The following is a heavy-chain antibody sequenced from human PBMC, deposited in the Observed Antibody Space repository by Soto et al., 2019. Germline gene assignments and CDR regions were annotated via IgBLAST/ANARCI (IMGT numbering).Heavy chain of an antibody. CDR3: ARTLYGDNVDY. J-gene: IGHJ4*02. D-gene: IGHD4-17*01. CDR2: INPSGGST. Sequence: ASVKVSCKASGYTFTNYYIHWVRQAPGQGLEWMGIINPSGGSTSYTQKFQDRVTMSRDTSTSTVYMELSSLTSEDTAVYYCARTLYGDNVDYWGQGTLVTVSS. V-gene: IGHV1-46*01. CDR1: GYTFTNYY.